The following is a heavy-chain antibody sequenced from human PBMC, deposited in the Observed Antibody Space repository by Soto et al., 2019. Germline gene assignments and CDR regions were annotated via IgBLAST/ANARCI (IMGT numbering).Heavy chain of an antibody. J-gene: IGHJ4*02. CDR1: GFTFSSYS. CDR2: IWYDGSNT. V-gene: IGHV3-33*08. CDR3: ARFFSMVIVPPGY. Sequence: PGGSLRLSCAASGFTFSSYSMNWVRQAPGKGLEWVGFIWYDGSNTFYAESVKGRFTISRDNSKNTVYLQINALRAEDTAVYYSARFFSMVIVPPGYGGRGPLVTVPS. D-gene: IGHD5-12*01.